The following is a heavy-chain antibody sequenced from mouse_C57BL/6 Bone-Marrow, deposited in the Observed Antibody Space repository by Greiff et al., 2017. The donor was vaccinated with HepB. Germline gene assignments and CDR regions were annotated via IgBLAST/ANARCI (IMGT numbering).Heavy chain of an antibody. CDR3: ARWGRYYFDY. CDR2: IDPSDSYT. Sequence: VQLQQSGAELVRPGTSVKLSCKASGYTFTSYWMHWVKQRPGQGLEWIGVIDPSDSYTNYNQKFKGKATLTVDTSSSTAYMQLSSLTSEDSAVYYCARWGRYYFDYWGQGTTLTVSS. J-gene: IGHJ2*01. D-gene: IGHD3-3*01. CDR1: GYTFTSYW. V-gene: IGHV1-59*01.